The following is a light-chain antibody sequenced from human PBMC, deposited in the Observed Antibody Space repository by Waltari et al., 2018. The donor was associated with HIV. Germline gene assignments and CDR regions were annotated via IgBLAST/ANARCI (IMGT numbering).Light chain of an antibody. CDR3: SSYTSSTYVV. CDR2: DVS. Sequence: QSALTQPASVSGSPGQSITISCTGTRNDVGGYNYVSWYQQHPGKVPKLMFNDVSNRPSGVSYRFSGSKSGNTASLTISGLQAEDEADYYCSSYTSSTYVVFGGGTKLTVL. J-gene: IGLJ2*01. CDR1: RNDVGGYNY. V-gene: IGLV2-14*03.